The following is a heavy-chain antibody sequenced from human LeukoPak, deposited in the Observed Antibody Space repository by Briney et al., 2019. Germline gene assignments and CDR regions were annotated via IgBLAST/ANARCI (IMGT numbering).Heavy chain of an antibody. CDR2: IYHSGST. Sequence: PSETLSLTCSVSGYSISSGFFWGWIRQPPGKGLEWIGEIYHSGSTNYNPSLKSRVTISVDKSKNQFSLKLSSVTAADTAVYYCAGEGAHQVIGGYWGQGTLVTVSS. J-gene: IGHJ4*02. CDR3: AGEGAHQVIGGY. V-gene: IGHV4-38-2*02. D-gene: IGHD2-21*01. CDR1: GYSISSGFF.